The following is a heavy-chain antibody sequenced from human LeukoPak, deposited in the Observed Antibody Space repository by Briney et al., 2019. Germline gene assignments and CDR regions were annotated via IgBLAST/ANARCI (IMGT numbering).Heavy chain of an antibody. CDR3: ARCQWLVRVYYFDY. V-gene: IGHV4-4*02. J-gene: IGHJ4*02. CDR1: GGSISSSNW. D-gene: IGHD6-19*01. CDR2: IYHSGST. Sequence: SATLSLTCAVSGGSISSSNWWSWVRQPPGKGLEWIGEIYHSGSTNYNPSLKSRVTISVDKSKNQFSLKLSSVTAADTAVYYCARCQWLVRVYYFDYWGQGTLVTVSS.